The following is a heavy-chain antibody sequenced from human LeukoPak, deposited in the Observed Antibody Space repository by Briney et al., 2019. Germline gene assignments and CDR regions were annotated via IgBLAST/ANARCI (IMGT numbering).Heavy chain of an antibody. Sequence: ASVKVSCKVPGYTFTSYGISWVRQAPGQGLEWMGWISPYNGNTKNAQKVQGRVTMTTDTSTSTAYMDLRSLRSDDTAVYYCARCAPSSGPLDYWGQGTLVTVSS. D-gene: IGHD6-19*01. CDR1: GYTFTSYG. V-gene: IGHV1-18*01. CDR2: ISPYNGNT. CDR3: ARCAPSSGPLDY. J-gene: IGHJ4*02.